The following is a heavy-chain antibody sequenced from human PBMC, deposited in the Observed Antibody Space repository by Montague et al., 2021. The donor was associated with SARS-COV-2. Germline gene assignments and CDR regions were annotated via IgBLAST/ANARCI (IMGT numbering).Heavy chain of an antibody. CDR2: IHHGGST. CDR1: GGSFSTYS. D-gene: IGHD3-10*01. V-gene: IGHV4-34*01. CDR3: ARLGVGVVPSPILGVGPYYSYYYMDV. Sequence: SETLSLTCAVHGGSFSTYSWNWIRQPPGKGLEWIGEIHHGGSTNYNPSLKSRVTISADTSKNQFSLKLTSVAAADTAVYYCARLGVGVVPSPILGVGPYYSYYYMDVWGKGTTVTASS. J-gene: IGHJ6*03.